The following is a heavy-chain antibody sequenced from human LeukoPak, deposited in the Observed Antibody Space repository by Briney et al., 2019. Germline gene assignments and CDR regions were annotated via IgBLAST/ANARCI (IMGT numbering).Heavy chain of an antibody. J-gene: IGHJ2*01. CDR3: ATFFYGPGYFDL. CDR1: GGSISSGSYY. CDR2: IYTSGST. Sequence: PSETLSLTCIVSGGSISSGSYYWSWIRQPAGKGLEWIGRIYTSGSTNYNPSLKSRATISVDTSKNQFSLKLSSVTAADTAVYYCATFFYGPGYFDLWGRGTLVTVSS. V-gene: IGHV4-61*02. D-gene: IGHD3-3*02.